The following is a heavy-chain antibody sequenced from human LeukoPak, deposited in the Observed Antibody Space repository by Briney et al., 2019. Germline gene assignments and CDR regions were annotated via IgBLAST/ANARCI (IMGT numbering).Heavy chain of an antibody. CDR1: GYTFTSYG. D-gene: IGHD3-22*01. J-gene: IGHJ4*02. Sequence: ASVKVSCKASGYTFTSYGISWVRQAPGQGLEWMGWISAYNGNTNYAQKLQGRVTMTTDTSTSTAYMELRSLRSDDTAVYYCARDHYYYDSSGCVSYWGQGTLVTVSS. CDR2: ISAYNGNT. V-gene: IGHV1-18*01. CDR3: ARDHYYYDSSGCVSY.